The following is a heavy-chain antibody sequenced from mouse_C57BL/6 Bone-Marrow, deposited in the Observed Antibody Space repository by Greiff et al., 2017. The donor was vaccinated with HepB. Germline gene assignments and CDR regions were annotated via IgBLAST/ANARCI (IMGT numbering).Heavy chain of an antibody. CDR2: INPSSGYT. Sequence: VQLQQSGAELAKPGASVKLSCKASGYTFTSYWMHWVKQRPGQGLEWMGYINPSSGYTKYNQKFKDKATLTADKSSSTAYMQLSSLTYEDSAVYYCSRKAATDPHYFDYWGQGTTLTVSS. CDR1: GYTFTSYW. J-gene: IGHJ2*01. V-gene: IGHV1-7*01. CDR3: SRKAATDPHYFDY. D-gene: IGHD1-1*01.